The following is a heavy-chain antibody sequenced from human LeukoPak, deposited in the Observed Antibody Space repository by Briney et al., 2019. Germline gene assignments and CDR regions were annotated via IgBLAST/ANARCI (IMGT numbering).Heavy chain of an antibody. D-gene: IGHD3-9*01. CDR3: ARQGYDILTGYIDAFDI. V-gene: IGHV4-59*08. CDR1: GGSISSYY. Sequence: SETPSLTCTVSGGSISSYYWSWIRQPPGKGLEWIGYISYSGSTNYNPSLKSRVTISIDTSKNQFSLKLRSVTAADTAIYYCARQGYDILTGYIDAFDIWGQGTMVTVSS. J-gene: IGHJ3*02. CDR2: ISYSGST.